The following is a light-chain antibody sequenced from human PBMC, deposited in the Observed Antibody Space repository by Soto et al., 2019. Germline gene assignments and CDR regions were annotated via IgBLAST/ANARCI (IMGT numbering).Light chain of an antibody. CDR3: QQYYSTPPT. V-gene: IGKV4-1*01. Sequence: DIVMTQSPDSLAVSLGERATINCKSSQSVLYNSNNKNYLAWYQQKPGQPPKLLIYWASIRESGVPDRFSGSGSGTDFTLTISSLQAEDVAVYYCQQYYSTPPTFGQGTKVEIK. CDR1: QSVLYNSNNKNY. CDR2: WAS. J-gene: IGKJ1*01.